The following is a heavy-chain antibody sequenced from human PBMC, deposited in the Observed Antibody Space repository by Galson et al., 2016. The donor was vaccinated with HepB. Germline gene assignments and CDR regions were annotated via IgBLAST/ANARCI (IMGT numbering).Heavy chain of an antibody. CDR1: GDSISTYY. D-gene: IGHD6-13*01. CDR2: IYYIGST. J-gene: IGHJ2*01. V-gene: IGHV4-59*01. CDR3: ARGPRPTHSSSWAYYFDL. Sequence: ETLSLTCTVSGDSISTYYWNWIRQSPGKGLGWIGYIYYIGSTNYNPSLRSRVTMSLGRSKNQFSLKLNSVTPADTAVYYCARGPRPTHSSSWAYYFDLWGRGSLVTVSS.